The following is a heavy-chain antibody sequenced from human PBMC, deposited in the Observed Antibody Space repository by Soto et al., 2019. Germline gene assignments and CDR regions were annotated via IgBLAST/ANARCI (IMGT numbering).Heavy chain of an antibody. V-gene: IGHV2-5*02. J-gene: IGHJ6*02. Sequence: SGPTLVNPTHTLTLTCTFSGFSLSTSGVGVGWIRQPPGKALEWLALIYWDDDKRYSPSLKSRLTITKDTSKNQVVLTMTNMDPVDTATYYCAHSVGFSLNINDTYGMDVWGQGTTVTVSS. CDR2: IYWDDDK. CDR1: GFSLSTSGVG. D-gene: IGHD1-1*01. CDR3: AHSVGFSLNINDTYGMDV.